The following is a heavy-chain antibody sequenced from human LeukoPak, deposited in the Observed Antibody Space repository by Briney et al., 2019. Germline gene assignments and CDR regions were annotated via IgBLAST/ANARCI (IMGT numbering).Heavy chain of an antibody. CDR3: ARDRVIYGDYYFDY. D-gene: IGHD4-17*01. CDR1: GFIVSDNY. Sequence: GGSLRLSCSASGFIVSDNYTSWVRQAPGKGLEWVSIIFRGGSTYYADSVKGRYIISRDSSKNTLYLQMNSLRVEDTAVYFCARDRVIYGDYYFDYWGQGTLVTVSS. J-gene: IGHJ4*02. V-gene: IGHV3-66*01. CDR2: IFRGGST.